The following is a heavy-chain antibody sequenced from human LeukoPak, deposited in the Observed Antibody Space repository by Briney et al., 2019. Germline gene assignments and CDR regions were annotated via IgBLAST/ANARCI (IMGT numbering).Heavy chain of an antibody. CDR1: GYTFTSYY. CDR3: AGAGGIATIDY. Sequence: ASVKVSCKASGYTFTSYYMHWVRQAPGQGLEWMGIINPSGGSTSYAQKFQGRVTMTRDMSTSTVYMELSSLRSDDTAVYYCAGAGGIATIDYWGQGTLVTVSS. D-gene: IGHD6-13*01. V-gene: IGHV1-46*01. CDR2: INPSGGST. J-gene: IGHJ4*02.